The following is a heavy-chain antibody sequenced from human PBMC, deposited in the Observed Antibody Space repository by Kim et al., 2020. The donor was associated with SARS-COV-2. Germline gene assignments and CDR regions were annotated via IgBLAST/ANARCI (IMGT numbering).Heavy chain of an antibody. CDR3: ARFGWDSSGSNGTHFDY. V-gene: IGHV3-30*01. D-gene: IGHD3-22*01. J-gene: IGHJ4*02. Sequence: VKGRFTISRDNSKNTLYLQMNSLRAEDTAVYYCARFGWDSSGSNGTHFDYWGQGTLVTVSS.